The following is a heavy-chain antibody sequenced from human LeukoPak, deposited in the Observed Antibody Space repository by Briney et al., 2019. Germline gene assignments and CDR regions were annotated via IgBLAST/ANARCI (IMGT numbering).Heavy chain of an antibody. J-gene: IGHJ4*02. CDR2: MNPNSGNT. CDR3: AKDQTPGIAAADY. D-gene: IGHD6-13*01. V-gene: IGHV1-8*01. CDR1: GYTFTSYD. Sequence: WASVTVSCKASGYTFTSYDINWVRQATGQGLEWMGWMNPNSGNTGYAQKFQGRVTMTRNTSISTAYMELSSLRSEDTAVYYCAKDQTPGIAAADYWGQGTLVTVSS.